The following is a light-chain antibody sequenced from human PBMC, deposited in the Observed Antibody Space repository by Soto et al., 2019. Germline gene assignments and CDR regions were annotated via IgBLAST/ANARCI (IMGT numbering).Light chain of an antibody. V-gene: IGKV3-20*01. CDR1: QSVSSSY. CDR2: GAS. J-gene: IGKJ1*01. CDR3: QQYGNSRT. Sequence: EIVLTQSPGILSLSPGERATLSCRASQSVSSSYLAWYQQKPGQAPRLLIYGASSRATGIPDRFSGSGSGIDFTLTISRLEPEDFAVYYCQQYGNSRTFGQGTKVDIK.